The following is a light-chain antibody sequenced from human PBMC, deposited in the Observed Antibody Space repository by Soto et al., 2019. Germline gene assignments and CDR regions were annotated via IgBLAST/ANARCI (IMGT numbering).Light chain of an antibody. Sequence: QPVLTQSPSASASLGASVKLTCTLSSGHSSYAIAWHQQQPEKGPRFLMKLNSDGSHSKGDGISDRFSGSSSGAERYLTISRLQSEDEADYYCQTWGADSVIFGGGTKVTVL. CDR2: LNSDGSH. V-gene: IGLV4-69*01. CDR1: SGHSSYA. CDR3: QTWGADSVI. J-gene: IGLJ2*01.